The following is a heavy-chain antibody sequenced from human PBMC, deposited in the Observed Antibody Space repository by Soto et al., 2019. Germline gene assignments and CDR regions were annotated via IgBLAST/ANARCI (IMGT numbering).Heavy chain of an antibody. V-gene: IGHV3-9*01. CDR3: AKGGSEGNRGNTWFDP. Sequence: PGGSLRLPCAASGFTFDDYAMHWVRQAPGKGLEWVPGISWNSGSIGYADSVKGRFTISRDNAKNSLYLQMNSLRAEDTALYYCAKGGSEGNRGNTWFDPWGQGTLVTVFS. CDR1: GFTFDDYA. J-gene: IGHJ5*02. CDR2: ISWNSGSI.